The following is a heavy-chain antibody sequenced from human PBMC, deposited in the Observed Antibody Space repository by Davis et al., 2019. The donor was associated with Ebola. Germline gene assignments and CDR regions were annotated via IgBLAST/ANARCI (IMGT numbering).Heavy chain of an antibody. Sequence: PGGPLRLSCAASGFTVSSNYMSWVRQAPGKGLEWVAAIYSSGRTFYADSVKGRFTISRDNSNNTLYLQMDTLRSEDTAVYHCARGISGGTVTLGDWGQGTLVTVSS. D-gene: IGHD3-16*01. CDR2: IYSSGRT. CDR1: GFTVSSNY. CDR3: ARGISGGTVTLGD. J-gene: IGHJ1*01. V-gene: IGHV3-66*02.